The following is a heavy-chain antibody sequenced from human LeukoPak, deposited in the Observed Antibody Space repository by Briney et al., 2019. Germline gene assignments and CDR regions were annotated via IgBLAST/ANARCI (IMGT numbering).Heavy chain of an antibody. V-gene: IGHV3-23*01. CDR2: VRGSGGST. Sequence: PGGSLRLSCAASGFTFSSYSMSWVRQAPGKGLEWVSGVRGSGGSTYYADSVKGRFTISRDNSKNTLYVQMNSLRVEDTAVYYCARTGSPWYFFDYWGQGTLVTVSS. CDR3: ARTGSPWYFFDY. D-gene: IGHD1-1*01. CDR1: GFTFSSYS. J-gene: IGHJ4*02.